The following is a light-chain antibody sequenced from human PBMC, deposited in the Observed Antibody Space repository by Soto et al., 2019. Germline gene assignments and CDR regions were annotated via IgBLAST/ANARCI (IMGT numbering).Light chain of an antibody. J-gene: IGKJ3*01. CDR3: QQANSLPVT. CDR1: QGISNW. CDR2: AAS. V-gene: IGKV1-12*01. Sequence: DLPMTQSPSSVSASVGDRVTITCRASQGISNWLAWYQQKPGKAPSLLIHAASSLQSGVPSRFSGSGYGTDFTLTISSLQPEDFAAYFCQQANSLPVTFGPGTKVDIK.